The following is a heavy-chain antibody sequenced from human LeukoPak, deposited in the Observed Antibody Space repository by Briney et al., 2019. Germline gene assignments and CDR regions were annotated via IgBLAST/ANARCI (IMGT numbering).Heavy chain of an antibody. CDR1: GYTFTSYG. Sequence: ASVKVSCKASGYTFTSYGISWLRQAPEQGLEWMGWISAYNGNTNYAQKLQGRVTMTTDTSTSTAYMELRSLRSDDTAVYYCARDGLSSGYYYFDYWGQGTLVTVSS. D-gene: IGHD3-22*01. V-gene: IGHV1-18*01. J-gene: IGHJ4*02. CDR2: ISAYNGNT. CDR3: ARDGLSSGYYYFDY.